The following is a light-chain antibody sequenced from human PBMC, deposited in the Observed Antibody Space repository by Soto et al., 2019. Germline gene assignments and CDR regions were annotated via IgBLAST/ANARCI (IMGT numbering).Light chain of an antibody. CDR3: SSYTSRSPLL. Sequence: QSVLTQPASVSASPGQSITISCTGASNDVGGSDYVSWYQQHPGKAPKLIIYGVSNRPSGTSDRFSGSKSGNTASLTISGLQAEDEADYYCSSYTSRSPLLFGGGTKLTVL. CDR1: SNDVGGSDY. V-gene: IGLV2-14*01. CDR2: GVS. J-gene: IGLJ2*01.